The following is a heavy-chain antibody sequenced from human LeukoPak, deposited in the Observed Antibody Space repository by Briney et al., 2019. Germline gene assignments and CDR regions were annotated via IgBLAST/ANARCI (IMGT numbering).Heavy chain of an antibody. J-gene: IGHJ5*02. V-gene: IGHV4-4*07. D-gene: IGHD4-23*01. Sequence: ASETLSLTCTVSGGSISSYYWSWIRQPAGKGLEWIGRIYTSGSTNYNPSLKSRVTISVDTSKNQFSLKLSSVTAADTAVYYCARGGLRWQHPWFDPWGQGTLVTVSS. CDR3: ARGGLRWQHPWFDP. CDR2: IYTSGST. CDR1: GGSISSYY.